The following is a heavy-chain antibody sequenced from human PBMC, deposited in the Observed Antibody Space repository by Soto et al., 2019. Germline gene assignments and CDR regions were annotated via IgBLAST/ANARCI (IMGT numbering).Heavy chain of an antibody. J-gene: IGHJ4*02. V-gene: IGHV3-21*01. CDR1: GFTFSTYW. CDR3: ARDNFGSSGYF. D-gene: IGHD3-22*01. CDR2: ISSSSSYI. Sequence: PGGSLRLSCEASGFTFSTYWMSWVRQAPGKGLEWVSCISSSSSYIYYADSVKGRFTISRDNAKNSLHLQMNSLRAEDTAVYYCARDNFGSSGYFWGQGTLVTVSS.